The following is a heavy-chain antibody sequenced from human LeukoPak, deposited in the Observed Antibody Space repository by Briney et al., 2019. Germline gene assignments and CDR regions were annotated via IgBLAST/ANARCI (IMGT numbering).Heavy chain of an antibody. CDR3: ARDPYYYDSSGYPDNY. Sequence: VASVKVSCKASGGTFSSYAISWVRQAPGQGLEWMGGIIPIFGTANYAQKFRGRVTITADESTSTAYMELSSLRSDDTAVYYCARDPYYYDSSGYPDNYWGQGTLVTVSS. J-gene: IGHJ4*02. CDR1: GGTFSSYA. D-gene: IGHD3-22*01. V-gene: IGHV1-69*13. CDR2: IIPIFGTA.